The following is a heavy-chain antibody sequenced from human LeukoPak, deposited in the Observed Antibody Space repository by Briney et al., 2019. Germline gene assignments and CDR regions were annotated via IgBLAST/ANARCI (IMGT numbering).Heavy chain of an antibody. V-gene: IGHV4-59*01. Sequence: SETLSLTCTVSGRSISSYCWGWIRQPPGKGLEWIGYIYYTGSTNFNPSLKSRVTISVDTSKNQFSLKLSSVTAADTAVYYCARVTGYMIEDYFDYWGQGTLVTVSS. J-gene: IGHJ4*02. CDR3: ARVTGYMIEDYFDY. CDR2: IYYTGST. CDR1: GRSISSYC. D-gene: IGHD3-22*01.